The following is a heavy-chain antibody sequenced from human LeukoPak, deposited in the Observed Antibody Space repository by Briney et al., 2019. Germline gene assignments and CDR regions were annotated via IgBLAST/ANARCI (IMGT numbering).Heavy chain of an antibody. CDR1: GFTFSSYA. CDR2: ISDSGGNT. Sequence: PGGSLRLSCAASGFTFSSYAMSWVRQAPWKGLEWVSGISDSGGNTYYADSVKGRFTISRDNSKNTLFLQMNSLRTDDRAMYYCAKGLHSGWFDYWGQGALVTVSS. D-gene: IGHD6-19*01. V-gene: IGHV3-23*01. CDR3: AKGLHSGWFDY. J-gene: IGHJ4*02.